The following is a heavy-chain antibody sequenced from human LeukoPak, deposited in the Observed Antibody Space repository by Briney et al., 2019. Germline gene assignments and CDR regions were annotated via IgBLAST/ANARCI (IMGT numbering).Heavy chain of an antibody. CDR2: TYPGDSDT. Sequence: ISCQXXGYXXTSYWIGWGRQVPGKGLEWMXITYPGDSDTRDSPSFQGQVTISADKSISTAYLQWSSLKASDTAMYYCARGDSSGYQLHYFDHWGQETLVTVSS. D-gene: IGHD3-22*01. J-gene: IGHJ4*02. CDR3: ARGDSSGYQLHYFDH. V-gene: IGHV5-51*01. CDR1: GYXXTSYW.